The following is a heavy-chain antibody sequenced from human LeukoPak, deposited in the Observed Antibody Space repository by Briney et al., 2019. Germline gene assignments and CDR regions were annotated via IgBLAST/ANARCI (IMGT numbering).Heavy chain of an antibody. V-gene: IGHV3-74*01. CDR1: GFTLSSYW. J-gene: IGHJ4*02. D-gene: IGHD1-26*01. CDR3: ARDLELVGATPFDY. CDR2: INSDGSST. Sequence: GSLRLSCAASGFTLSSYWMHWVRQAPGGGLVWVFRINSDGSSTSYADSVKGRFTISRDNAKNTLYLQMNSLRAEDTAVYYCARDLELVGATPFDYWGQGTLVTVSS.